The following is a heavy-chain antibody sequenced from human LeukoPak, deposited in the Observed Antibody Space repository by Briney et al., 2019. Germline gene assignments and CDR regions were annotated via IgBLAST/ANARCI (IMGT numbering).Heavy chain of an antibody. Sequence: PSETLSLTCAVYGGSFSGYYWSWIRQPPGKGLEWIGEINHSGSTNYNPSLKSRVTISVDTSKNQFSLKLSSVTAADTAAYYCARGGAFDSWSGYYNGYFDYWGQGTLVTVSS. V-gene: IGHV4-34*01. D-gene: IGHD3-3*01. J-gene: IGHJ4*02. CDR1: GGSFSGYY. CDR3: ARGGAFDSWSGYYNGYFDY. CDR2: INHSGST.